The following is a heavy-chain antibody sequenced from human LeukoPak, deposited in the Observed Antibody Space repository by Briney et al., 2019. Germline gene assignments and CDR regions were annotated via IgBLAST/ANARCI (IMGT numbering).Heavy chain of an antibody. D-gene: IGHD6-13*01. CDR3: ANLSPGIAAAGADY. V-gene: IGHV3-23*01. Sequence: GGSLRLSCAASGFTFNAYPMTWVRQAPGKGLEWVSAISGSGGSTYYADSVKGRFTISRDNSKNTLYLQMNSLRAEDTAVYYCANLSPGIAAAGADYWGQGTLVTVSS. J-gene: IGHJ4*02. CDR1: GFTFNAYP. CDR2: ISGSGGST.